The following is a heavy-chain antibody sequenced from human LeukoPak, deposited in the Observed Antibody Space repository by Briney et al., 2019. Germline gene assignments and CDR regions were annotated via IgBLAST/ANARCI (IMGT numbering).Heavy chain of an antibody. CDR1: GGSISSGSYY. CDR3: ARGSSGYDSSGYSNYYYYGMDV. Sequence: SETLSLTCTVSGGSISSGSYYWSWIRQPAGKGLEWIGRIYTSGSTNCNPSFKSRVTISVDTSKNQFSLKLSSVTAADTAVYYCARGSSGYDSSGYSNYYYYGMDVWGQGTTVTVSS. J-gene: IGHJ6*02. V-gene: IGHV4-61*02. CDR2: IYTSGST. D-gene: IGHD3-22*01.